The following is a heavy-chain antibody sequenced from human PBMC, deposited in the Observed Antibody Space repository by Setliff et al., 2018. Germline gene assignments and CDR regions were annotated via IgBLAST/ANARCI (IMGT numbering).Heavy chain of an antibody. V-gene: IGHV3-7*01. J-gene: IGHJ4*02. D-gene: IGHD3-22*01. CDR2: IRHDGTTI. CDR3: TRDRVNYDSSGPHRVFDY. Sequence: PGGSLRLSCTASGFTFSSYWMKWVRQAPGKGLEWVADIRHDGTTIYDMDSVKGRFTISRDDAKNSLYLQMNSLRAEETAVYYCTRDRVNYDSSGPHRVFDYWGQGTLVTVSS. CDR1: GFTFSSYW.